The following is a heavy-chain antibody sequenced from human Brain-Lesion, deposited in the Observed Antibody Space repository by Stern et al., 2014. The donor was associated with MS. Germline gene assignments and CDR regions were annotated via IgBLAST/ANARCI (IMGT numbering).Heavy chain of an antibody. CDR1: GYNLTELS. Sequence: VHLVESGAEVKKPGASVKVSCKVSGYNLTELSMHWVRQAPRKGLEWMGGFDPEDGETIYAQKFQGRVTMTEDTSTDTAYMELSSLRSEDTAVYYCATLSPGAGGNYYRHFDYWGQGTLVTVSS. V-gene: IGHV1-24*01. D-gene: IGHD1-26*01. J-gene: IGHJ4*02. CDR2: FDPEDGET. CDR3: ATLSPGAGGNYYRHFDY.